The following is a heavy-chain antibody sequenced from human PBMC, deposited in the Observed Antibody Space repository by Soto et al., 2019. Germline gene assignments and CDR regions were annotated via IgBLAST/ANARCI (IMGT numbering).Heavy chain of an antibody. CDR2: IYHSGST. Sequence: SETLSLTCAVSGGSISCGGYSWSWIRQPPGKGLEWIGYIYHSGSTYYNPSLKSRVTISVDRSKNQFSLKLSSVTAADTAVYYYARKEGYNWFDPWGQGTLVTVSS. CDR1: GGSISCGGYS. CDR3: ARKEGYNWFDP. V-gene: IGHV4-30-2*01. J-gene: IGHJ5*02.